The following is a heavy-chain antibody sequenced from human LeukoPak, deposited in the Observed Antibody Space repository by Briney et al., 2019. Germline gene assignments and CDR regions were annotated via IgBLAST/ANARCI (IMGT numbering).Heavy chain of an antibody. D-gene: IGHD5-24*01. CDR1: GFTFSSYA. J-gene: IGHJ5*02. Sequence: GGSLRLSCAASGFTFSSYAMSWVRQAPGKGLEWVSAIMSSGGSTFYADSVRGRFTISRDNSNYTLYLQMDSLRAEDTAIYYCAKGNSWVDNWGQGTLATVSS. V-gene: IGHV3-23*01. CDR3: AKGNSWVDN. CDR2: IMSSGGST.